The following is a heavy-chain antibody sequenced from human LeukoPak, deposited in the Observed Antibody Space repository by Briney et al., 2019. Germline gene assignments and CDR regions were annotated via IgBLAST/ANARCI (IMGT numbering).Heavy chain of an antibody. CDR2: IYPGDSDT. Sequence: GESLKFSCKGSGYSFTSYWIGWVRQMPGKGLEWMGIIYPGDSDTRYSPSFQGQVTISADKSISTAYLQWSSLKASDTAMYYCARLPYCSSTSCYTGSWDYWGQGTLVTVSS. CDR1: GYSFTSYW. D-gene: IGHD2-2*02. J-gene: IGHJ4*02. CDR3: ARLPYCSSTSCYTGSWDY. V-gene: IGHV5-51*01.